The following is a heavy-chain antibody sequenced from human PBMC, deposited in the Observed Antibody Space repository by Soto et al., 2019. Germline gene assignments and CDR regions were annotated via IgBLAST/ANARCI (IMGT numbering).Heavy chain of an antibody. D-gene: IGHD3-22*01. CDR2: ISSTGMKE. J-gene: IGHJ4*02. CDR1: GFSFSDYP. CDR3: ARESWYSDSSGNYFSNYFDS. V-gene: IGHV3-30*04. Sequence: QVQLVESGGGVVQPGRSLSLSCAASGFSFSDYPMHWVRQAPGKGLEWVASISSTGMKEYYGDSVKGRLTISRDSSKNTLYLQMSSLRADDTAVYYCARESWYSDSSGNYFSNYFDSWGQGTLVTVSP.